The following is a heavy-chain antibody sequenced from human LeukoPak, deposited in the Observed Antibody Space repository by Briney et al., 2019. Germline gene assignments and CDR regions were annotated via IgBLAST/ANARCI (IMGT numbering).Heavy chain of an antibody. CDR3: AKSGDSNGYYYPTFFDY. V-gene: IGHV3-48*04. Sequence: GGSLRLSCAASGFTFSTYNMNWVRQAPGKGLEWVSYISSSSDTIYYADSVKGRFTISRDNAKNSLYLQMNSLRAEDTALYYCAKSGDSNGYYYPTFFDYWGQGTLVTVSS. CDR2: ISSSSDTI. J-gene: IGHJ4*02. D-gene: IGHD3-22*01. CDR1: GFTFSTYN.